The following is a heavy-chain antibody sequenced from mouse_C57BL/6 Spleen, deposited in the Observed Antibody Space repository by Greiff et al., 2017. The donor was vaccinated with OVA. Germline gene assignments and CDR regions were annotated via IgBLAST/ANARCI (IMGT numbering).Heavy chain of an antibody. CDR2: ISSGGDYI. Sequence: EVNLVESGEGLVKPGGSLKLSCAASGFTFSSYAMSWVRQTPEKRLEWVAYISSGGDYIYYADTVKGRFTISRDNARNTLYLQMSSLKSEDTAMYYCTRGDPYYGNYEGAMDYWGQGTSVTVSS. J-gene: IGHJ4*01. CDR1: GFTFSSYA. V-gene: IGHV5-9-1*02. CDR3: TRGDPYYGNYEGAMDY. D-gene: IGHD2-10*01.